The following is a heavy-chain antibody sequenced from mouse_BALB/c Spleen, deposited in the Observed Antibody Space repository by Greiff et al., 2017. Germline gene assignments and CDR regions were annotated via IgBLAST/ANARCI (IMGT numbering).Heavy chain of an antibody. V-gene: IGHV3-6*02. CDR3: ASVMITDAMYY. D-gene: IGHD2-4*01. J-gene: IGHJ4*01. Sequence: VQLKQSGPGLVKPSQSLSLTCSVTGYSITSGYYWNWIRQFPGNKLEWMGYISYDGSNNYNPSLKNRISITRDTSKNQFFLKLNSVTTEDTATYYCASVMITDAMYYWGQGTSVTVSS. CDR1: GYSITSGYY. CDR2: ISYDGSN.